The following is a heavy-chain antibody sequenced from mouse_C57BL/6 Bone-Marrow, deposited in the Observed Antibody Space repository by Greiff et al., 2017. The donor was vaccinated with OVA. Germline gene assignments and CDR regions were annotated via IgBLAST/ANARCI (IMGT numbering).Heavy chain of an antibody. CDR3: TRDPSYYYGSSLGYFDV. CDR2: ISSGGDYI. CDR1: GFTFSSYA. V-gene: IGHV5-9-1*02. D-gene: IGHD1-1*01. J-gene: IGHJ1*03. Sequence: DVHLVESGEGLVKPGGSLKLSCAASGFTFSSYAMSWVRQTSEKRLEWVAYISSGGDYIYYADTVKGRFTISRDNARNTLYLQMSSLKSEDTAMYYCTRDPSYYYGSSLGYFDVWGTGTTVTVSS.